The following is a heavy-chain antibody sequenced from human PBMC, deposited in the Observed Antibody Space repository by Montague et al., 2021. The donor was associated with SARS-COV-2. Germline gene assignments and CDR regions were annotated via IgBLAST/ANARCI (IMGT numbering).Heavy chain of an antibody. CDR1: GDSISSSSYY. D-gene: IGHD4-11*01. Sequence: SETLSLTCTVSGDSISSSSYYWGWLRQPPGKGLEWIGSINNRGNTYNNPSLRSRVSISVDTSKNQFSLNVRSVTAADTGLFYCVRVTHPRSAWPYYMDVWGKGTTVTV. J-gene: IGHJ6*03. CDR3: VRVTHPRSAWPYYMDV. CDR2: INNRGNT. V-gene: IGHV4-39*01.